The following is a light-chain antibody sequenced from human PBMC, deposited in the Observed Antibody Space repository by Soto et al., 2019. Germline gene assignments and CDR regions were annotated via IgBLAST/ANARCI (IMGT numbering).Light chain of an antibody. Sequence: DIQMTQSPSSLSASVGDRVTITCRASQSISSYLNWYQQKPGKAPKLLIYAASSLQSGVPSRFSGSGSGTDFTLIISSLQPEEFATYDCQQSYRTQATFGQGTKGDIK. CDR2: AAS. CDR3: QQSYRTQAT. J-gene: IGKJ1*01. CDR1: QSISSY. V-gene: IGKV1-39*01.